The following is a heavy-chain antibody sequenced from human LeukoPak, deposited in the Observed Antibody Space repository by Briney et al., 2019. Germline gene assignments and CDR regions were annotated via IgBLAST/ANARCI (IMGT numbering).Heavy chain of an antibody. CDR2: ISTTSNYI. J-gene: IGHJ4*02. Sequence: GGSLRLSCAASGFTFSSYEMNWVRQAPGRGLEWVSSISTTSNYIYYADSVKGRFTISRDNAKNSLYLQMNSLRAEDTAVYYCARVHSGSPHWGQGTLVTVSS. V-gene: IGHV3-21*01. D-gene: IGHD1-26*01. CDR1: GFTFSSYE. CDR3: ARVHSGSPH.